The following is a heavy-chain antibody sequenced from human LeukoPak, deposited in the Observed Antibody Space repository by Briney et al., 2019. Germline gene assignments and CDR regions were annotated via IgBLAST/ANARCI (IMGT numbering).Heavy chain of an antibody. V-gene: IGHV3-30-3*01. J-gene: IGHJ4*02. Sequence: PGGSLRLSCAASGFTFSGYAMHWVRQAPGKGLEWVAVISYDGSNKYYADSVKCRFTISRDNSKNTLYLQMNSLRAEDTAVYYCARDSTPRYYDSSGYYPLDYWGQGTLVTVSS. D-gene: IGHD3-22*01. CDR1: GFTFSGYA. CDR3: ARDSTPRYYDSSGYYPLDY. CDR2: ISYDGSNK.